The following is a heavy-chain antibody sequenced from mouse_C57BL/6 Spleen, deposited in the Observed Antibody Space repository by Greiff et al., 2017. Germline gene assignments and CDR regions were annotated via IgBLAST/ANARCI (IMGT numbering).Heavy chain of an antibody. CDR1: GYTFTDYE. CDR3: TRWIITTVLDY. Sequence: QVQLQQSGAELVRPGASVTLSCKASGYTFTDYEMHWVKQTPVHGLEWIGAIDPETGGTAYNQKFKGKAILTADKSSSTAYMELRSLTSEDSAVYYCTRWIITTVLDYWGQGTTLTVSS. D-gene: IGHD1-1*01. CDR2: IDPETGGT. V-gene: IGHV1-15*01. J-gene: IGHJ2*01.